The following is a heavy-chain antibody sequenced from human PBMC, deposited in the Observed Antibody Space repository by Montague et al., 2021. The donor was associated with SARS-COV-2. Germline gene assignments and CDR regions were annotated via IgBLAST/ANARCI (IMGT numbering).Heavy chain of an antibody. CDR2: IYYSGST. CDR3: ARHPVVTIFGVVSYPGGFDY. Sequence: SETLSLTCTVSGGSISSYYWSWIRQPPGKGLEWIGYIYYSGSTNXNPSLKSRVTISVDTSKNQFSLKLSSVTAADTAVYYCARHPVVTIFGVVSYPGGFDYWGQGTLVTVSS. J-gene: IGHJ4*02. D-gene: IGHD3-3*01. V-gene: IGHV4-59*08. CDR1: GGSISSYY.